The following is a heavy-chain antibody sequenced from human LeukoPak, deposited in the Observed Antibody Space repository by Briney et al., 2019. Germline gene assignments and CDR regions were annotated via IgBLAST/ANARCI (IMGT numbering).Heavy chain of an antibody. CDR3: AKALDSGSGFI. J-gene: IGHJ3*02. CDR2: ISGSGDT. CDR1: GFTFSSYA. D-gene: IGHD1-26*01. Sequence: GGSLRLSCAASGFTFSSYAMGWVRQAPGKGLEWVSAISGSGDTYYADSVKGRFTISRDNSKNTLYLQMNSLRAEDTAVYYCAKALDSGSGFIWGQGTMVTVSS. V-gene: IGHV3-23*01.